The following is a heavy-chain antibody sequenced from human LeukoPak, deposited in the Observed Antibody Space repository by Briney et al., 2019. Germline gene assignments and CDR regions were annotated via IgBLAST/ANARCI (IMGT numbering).Heavy chain of an antibody. J-gene: IGHJ4*02. V-gene: IGHV4-59*01. Sequence: PSETLSLTCTVSGGSISSYYWKWIRQPPGKGLEWIEYIYDSGSTNYNPSLKSRVTISVDTSKNQFSLKLSSVTAADTAVYYCAREVRGYSYGRFDYWGQGTLVTVSS. CDR2: IYDSGST. CDR1: GGSISSYY. D-gene: IGHD5-18*01. CDR3: AREVRGYSYGRFDY.